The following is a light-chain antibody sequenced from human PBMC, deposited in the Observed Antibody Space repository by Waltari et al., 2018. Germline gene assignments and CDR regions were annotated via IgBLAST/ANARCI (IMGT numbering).Light chain of an antibody. CDR1: HSLSSY. CDR3: QQSYSTPRT. CDR2: AAS. J-gene: IGKJ3*01. Sequence: DIQLTQSPSSLSASVVDRGTLNCRASHSLSSYLNWDQQKPGKAPNLLIYAASSLQSGVPSRFRGSGSGTDFTLTIISLQPEDFATYYCQQSYSTPRTFGPGTKVDIK. V-gene: IGKV1-39*01.